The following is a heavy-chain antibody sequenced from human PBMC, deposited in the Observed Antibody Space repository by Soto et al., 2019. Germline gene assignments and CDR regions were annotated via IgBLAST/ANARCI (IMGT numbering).Heavy chain of an antibody. V-gene: IGHV3-30*03. CDR2: TSYDGSNT. J-gene: IGHJ4*02. CDR1: GFTFRSFV. D-gene: IGHD3-16*01. Sequence: QVQLVESGGGVVQPGTSLRLSCVGSGFTFRSFVIHWVRQAPGKGLEWVALTSYDGSNTYYGDSVKGRFTISRDNSKYTVDLQMDSLRVEDTALYYCARWGTTGGLDFWGQGTLVIVSS. CDR3: ARWGTTGGLDF.